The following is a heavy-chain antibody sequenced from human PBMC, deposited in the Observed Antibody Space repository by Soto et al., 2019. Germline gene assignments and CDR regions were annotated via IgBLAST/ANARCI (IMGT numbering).Heavy chain of an antibody. CDR2: ISSSGSTI. D-gene: IGHD2-2*02. CDR1: GFTFSDYY. CDR3: ARERIPAATPPPINWFDP. Sequence: GGSLRLSCAASGFTFSDYYMSWIRQAPGKGLEWVSYISSSGSTIYYADSVKGRFTISRDNAKNSLYLQMNSLRAEEPAVYYWARERIPAATPPPINWFDPWGQGTLVTVSS. J-gene: IGHJ5*02. V-gene: IGHV3-11*01.